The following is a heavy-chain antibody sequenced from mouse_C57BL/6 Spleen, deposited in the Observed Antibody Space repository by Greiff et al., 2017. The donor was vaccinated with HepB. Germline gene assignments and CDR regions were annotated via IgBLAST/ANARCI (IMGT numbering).Heavy chain of an antibody. CDR2: INPNNGGT. J-gene: IGHJ2*01. Sequence: EVQLQQSGPELVKPGASVKIPCKASGYTFTDYNMDWVKQSHGKSLEWIGDINPNNGGTNYNQKFKGKATLTVDKSSSTAYMELRSLTSEDTAVYFCARSGGTRIFDYWGQGTTLTVSS. CDR3: ARSGGTRIFDY. CDR1: GYTFTDYN. D-gene: IGHD3-3*01. V-gene: IGHV1-18*01.